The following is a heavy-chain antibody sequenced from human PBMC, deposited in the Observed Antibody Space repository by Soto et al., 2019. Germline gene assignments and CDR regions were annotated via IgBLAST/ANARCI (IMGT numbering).Heavy chain of an antibody. CDR2: IYYSGST. CDR1: GGSISSGDYY. Sequence: SETLSLTCTVSGGSISSGDYYWSWIRQPPGKGLEWIGYIYYSGSTYYNPSLKSRVTISVDTSKNQFSLKLSSVTAADTAVYYCARDRTAGGDYYGMDVWGQGTTVTVSS. D-gene: IGHD2-21*01. V-gene: IGHV4-30-4*01. J-gene: IGHJ6*02. CDR3: ARDRTAGGDYYGMDV.